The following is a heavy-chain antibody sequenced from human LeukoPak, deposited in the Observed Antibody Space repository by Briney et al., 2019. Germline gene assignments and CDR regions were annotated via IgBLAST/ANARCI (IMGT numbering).Heavy chain of an antibody. V-gene: IGHV3-48*02. Sequence: PGGSLRLSCAASGFTFSTYSMNWVRQAPGKGLEWVSYISSSSSTIYYAGSLKGRFTISRDNAKNSLYLQMNSLRDEDTAVYYCARDSIVGASTDFDYWGQGTLVTVSS. J-gene: IGHJ4*02. CDR3: ARDSIVGASTDFDY. CDR1: GFTFSTYS. D-gene: IGHD1-26*01. CDR2: ISSSSSTI.